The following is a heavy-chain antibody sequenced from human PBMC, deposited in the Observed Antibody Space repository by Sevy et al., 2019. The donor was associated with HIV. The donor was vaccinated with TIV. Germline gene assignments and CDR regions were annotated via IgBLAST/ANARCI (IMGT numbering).Heavy chain of an antibody. CDR2: INQDGSEE. CDR1: EFTFSSYW. J-gene: IGHJ6*02. V-gene: IGHV3-7*01. D-gene: IGHD3-16*01. Sequence: GGSLRLSCAASEFTFSSYWMTWVRQGPGKGLEWVANINQDGSEEYYADSVKGRFTIFRDNAKKSLFLQMNSLRAEDTAVYHCARTGSYADTYFYYYAMDVWGRGTTVTVSS. CDR3: ARTGSYADTYFYYYAMDV.